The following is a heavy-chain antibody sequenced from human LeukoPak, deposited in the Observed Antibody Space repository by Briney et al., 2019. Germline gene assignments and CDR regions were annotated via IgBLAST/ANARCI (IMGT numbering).Heavy chain of an antibody. D-gene: IGHD2/OR15-2a*01. CDR2: INPSGGST. CDR1: GYTFSSYA. CDR3: ARRYLYYFDY. Sequence: ASVKVSCKASGYTFSSYAMNWVRQAPGQGLEWMGIINPSGGSTNYAQKFQGRVTMTRDMSTSTVYMELSSLRSEDTAVYYCARRYLYYFDYWGQGTLVTVSS. V-gene: IGHV1-46*01. J-gene: IGHJ4*02.